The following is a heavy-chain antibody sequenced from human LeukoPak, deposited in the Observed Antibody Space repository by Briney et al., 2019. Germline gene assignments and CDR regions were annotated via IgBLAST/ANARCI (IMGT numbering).Heavy chain of an antibody. D-gene: IGHD3-16*01. J-gene: IGHJ5*02. V-gene: IGHV1-18*01. CDR2: ISPYNGNT. Sequence: ASVKVSCKASGYTFTSYGISWVRQAPGQGLEWMGWISPYNGNTNYPQKLQGRVTMTTDTSTSTAYMEPRSLRSDDTAVYYCAAVGGALDSYNYFDPWGQGTLVTVSS. CDR3: AAVGGALDSYNYFDP. CDR1: GYTFTSYG.